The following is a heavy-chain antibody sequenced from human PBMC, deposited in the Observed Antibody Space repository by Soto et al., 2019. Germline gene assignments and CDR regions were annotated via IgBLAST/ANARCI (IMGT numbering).Heavy chain of an antibody. CDR1: GGSVISGSYY. Sequence: PSETLSLTCTVSGGSVISGSYYWSWIRQPPGKGLEWIGYIYYSGSTNYNPSIKSRVTISVDTSKNQLSLKLSSVTAADTAVYYCASQVYCSSTSCHTYNWFDPWGQGTLVTVS. V-gene: IGHV4-61*01. CDR2: IYYSGST. J-gene: IGHJ5*02. CDR3: ASQVYCSSTSCHTYNWFDP. D-gene: IGHD2-2*01.